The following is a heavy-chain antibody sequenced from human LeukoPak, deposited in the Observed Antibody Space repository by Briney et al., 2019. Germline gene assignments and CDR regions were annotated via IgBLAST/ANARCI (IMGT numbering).Heavy chain of an antibody. CDR1: GGSISSGSYY. J-gene: IGHJ4*02. Sequence: SQILSLTCTVSGGSISSGSYYWSWIRQPAGKGLEWIGRIYTSGSTNYNPSLKSRVTISVDTSKNQFSLKLSSVTAADTAVYYCAREPTVAGFDYWGQGTLVTVSS. CDR3: AREPTVAGFDY. CDR2: IYTSGST. D-gene: IGHD6-19*01. V-gene: IGHV4-61*02.